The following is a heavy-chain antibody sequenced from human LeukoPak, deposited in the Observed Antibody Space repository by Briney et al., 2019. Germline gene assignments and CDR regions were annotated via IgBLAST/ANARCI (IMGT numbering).Heavy chain of an antibody. Sequence: GGSLRLSCAASGFTLSSYGMHWVRQAPGKRLEWVAVIWYDGSNKYYADSVKGRFTISRDNSKHTLYLQMNSLRGEDTAVYYCARSYFWRPYYFDYWGQRTLVTVSS. D-gene: IGHD3-3*01. V-gene: IGHV3-33*01. J-gene: IGHJ4*02. CDR3: ARSYFWRPYYFDY. CDR2: IWYDGSNK. CDR1: GFTLSSYG.